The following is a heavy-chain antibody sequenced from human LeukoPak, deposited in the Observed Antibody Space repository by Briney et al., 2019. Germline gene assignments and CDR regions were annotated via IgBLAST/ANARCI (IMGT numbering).Heavy chain of an antibody. Sequence: GESLKISCKGSGYSFTSYWIGWVRQMPGKGLEWMGIIYPGDSDTRYSPSFQGQVTISADKSISTAYLQWSSLKASDTAMYYCARIVVVPAAHDAFDIWGQGTMVTVSS. CDR1: GYSFTSYW. V-gene: IGHV5-51*01. CDR3: ARIVVVPAAHDAFDI. CDR2: IYPGDSDT. J-gene: IGHJ3*02. D-gene: IGHD2-2*01.